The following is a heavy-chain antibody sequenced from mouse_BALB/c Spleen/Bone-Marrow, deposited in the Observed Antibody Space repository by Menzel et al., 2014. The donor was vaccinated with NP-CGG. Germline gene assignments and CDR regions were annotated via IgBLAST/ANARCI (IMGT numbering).Heavy chain of an antibody. J-gene: IGHJ4*01. V-gene: IGHV1S22*01. D-gene: IGHD1-1*01. CDR2: IYPGSGST. Sequence: LQQSGSELVRPGASVKLSCKASGYTFTSYWMHWVRQRPGQGLEWIGNIYPGSGSTNYDEKFESKATLTVDTSSSTAYMHLSSLTSEDSAVYYCRSYDYAMDYWGQGTSVTVSS. CDR3: RSYDYAMDY. CDR1: GYTFTSYW.